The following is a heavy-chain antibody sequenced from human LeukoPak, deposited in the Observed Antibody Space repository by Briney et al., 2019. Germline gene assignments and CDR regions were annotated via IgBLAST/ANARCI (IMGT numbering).Heavy chain of an antibody. Sequence: GGSLRLSCAASGFTVSSNYMSWVRQAPGKGLEWVSVIYSGGSTYYADSVKGRFTISRDNSKNTLYLQMNSLRAEDTAVYYCARGPWSSSFDAFDIWGQGTMVTVSS. J-gene: IGHJ3*02. CDR1: GFTVSSNY. CDR2: IYSGGST. V-gene: IGHV3-66*01. CDR3: ARGPWSSSFDAFDI. D-gene: IGHD6-13*01.